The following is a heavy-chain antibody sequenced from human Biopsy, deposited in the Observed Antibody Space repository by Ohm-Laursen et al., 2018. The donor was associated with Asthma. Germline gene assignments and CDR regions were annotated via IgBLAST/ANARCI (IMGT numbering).Heavy chain of an antibody. V-gene: IGHV3-30*03. CDR3: ARQSGQDYGDSSGFDI. CDR1: GFVFSQCD. D-gene: IGHD3-22*01. J-gene: IGHJ3*02. Sequence: SLRLSCAASGFVFSQCDMHWVRQGPGKGLEWVALVSSDGHNKYYEDSVKGRFTISRDNSRNRLYLQINRLTVEDSAVYFCARQSGQDYGDSSGFDIWGQGTEVAVSS. CDR2: VSSDGHNK.